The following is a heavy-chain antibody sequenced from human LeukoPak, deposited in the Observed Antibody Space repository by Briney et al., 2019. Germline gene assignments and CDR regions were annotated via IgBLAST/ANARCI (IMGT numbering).Heavy chain of an antibody. CDR1: GGSFSGYY. D-gene: IGHD1-26*01. J-gene: IGHJ4*02. Sequence: PSETLSLTCAVYGGSFSGYYWSWIRQPPGKGLGWIGYIYYSGSTNYNPSLKSRVTISVDTSKNQFSLKLSSVTAADTAVYYCASYLIVGATYYFDYWGQGTLVTVSS. CDR3: ASYLIVGATYYFDY. CDR2: IYYSGST. V-gene: IGHV4-59*01.